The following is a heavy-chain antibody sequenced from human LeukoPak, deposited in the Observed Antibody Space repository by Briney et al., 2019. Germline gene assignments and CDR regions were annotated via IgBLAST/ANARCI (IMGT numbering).Heavy chain of an antibody. CDR1: GGTFSSYT. CDR3: ATIRDGYSSSGYGYWDY. Sequence: GSSVKVSCKASGGTFSSYTISWVRQAPGQGLEWMGGIIPIIGTANYAQKFQGRVTITADESTSTAYMEMSSLRSEDTAVYYGATIRDGYSSSGYGYWDYWGQGTLVTVSS. D-gene: IGHD6-13*01. CDR2: IIPIIGTA. J-gene: IGHJ4*02. V-gene: IGHV1-69*01.